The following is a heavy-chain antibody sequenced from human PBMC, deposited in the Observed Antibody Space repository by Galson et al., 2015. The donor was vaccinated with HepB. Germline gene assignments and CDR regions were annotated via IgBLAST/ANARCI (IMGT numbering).Heavy chain of an antibody. D-gene: IGHD3-10*01. Sequence: SVKVSCKASGFTFTSSAVQWVRQARGQRLEWIGWIVVGSGNTNYAQKFQERVTITRDMSTSTAYMELSSLRPEDTAVYYCAADLYGSDAFDIWGQGTMVTVSS. CDR2: IVVGSGNT. J-gene: IGHJ3*02. CDR3: AADLYGSDAFDI. V-gene: IGHV1-58*01. CDR1: GFTFTSSA.